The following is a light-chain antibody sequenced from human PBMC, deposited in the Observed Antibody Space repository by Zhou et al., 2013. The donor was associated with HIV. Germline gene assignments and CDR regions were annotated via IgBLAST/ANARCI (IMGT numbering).Light chain of an antibody. V-gene: IGKV1D-8*03. CDR1: QDISTS. CDR2: DAT. J-gene: IGKJ5*01. Sequence: VIWMTQSPSLVSASTGDRVTISCRVNQDISTSLAWYRQRPGKPPELLIFDATTLQSGVPSRFSGSGSGTDFTLTISCLQSEDFATYYCQQYYSYPITFGQGTRLEIK. CDR3: QQYYSYPIT.